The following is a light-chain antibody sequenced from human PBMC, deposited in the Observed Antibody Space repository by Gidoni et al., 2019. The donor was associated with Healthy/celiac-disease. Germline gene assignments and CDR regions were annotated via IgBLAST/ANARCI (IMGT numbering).Light chain of an antibody. V-gene: IGKV1-39*01. Sequence: DIQMTQSPSSLSASVGDRVTITCRASRSISIYLNWYQQKPGKAPKLLIYAASSLQSGVASRFSGSGAGTDVTITISSLQPEDFATYYCQQSYSTPLYTFGQGTKLEIK. CDR3: QQSYSTPLYT. CDR2: AAS. J-gene: IGKJ2*01. CDR1: RSISIY.